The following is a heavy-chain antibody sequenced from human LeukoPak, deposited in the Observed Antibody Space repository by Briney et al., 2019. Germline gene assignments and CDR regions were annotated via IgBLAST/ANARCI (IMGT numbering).Heavy chain of an antibody. V-gene: IGHV4-39*07. D-gene: IGHD3-22*01. CDR1: GGSISSGSYY. J-gene: IGHJ4*02. CDR2: IYYSGST. CDR3: ARYVDYDSSGFDY. Sequence: PSETLSLTCTVSGGSISSGSYYWGWIRQPPGKGLEWIGSIYYSGSTYYNPSLKSRVTISVDTSKNQFSLKLSSVTAADTAVYYCARYVDYDSSGFDYWGQGTLVTVSS.